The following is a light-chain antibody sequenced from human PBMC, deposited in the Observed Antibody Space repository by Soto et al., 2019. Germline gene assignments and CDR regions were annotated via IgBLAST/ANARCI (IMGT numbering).Light chain of an antibody. J-gene: IGKJ1*01. CDR1: QSVSSN. Sequence: EIVMTQSPATLSVSPGERATLSCRASQSVSSNLAWYQQQPGQAPRILIYGASTRDTGIPARFSGSGSGTEFTLTLSSLQSEDFEVYYCQQYNNWPETFGQGTKVDIK. V-gene: IGKV3-15*01. CDR2: GAS. CDR3: QQYNNWPET.